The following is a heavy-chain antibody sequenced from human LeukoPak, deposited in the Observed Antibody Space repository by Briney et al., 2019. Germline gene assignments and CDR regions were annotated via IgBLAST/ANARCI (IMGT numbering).Heavy chain of an antibody. D-gene: IGHD6-13*01. CDR3: ARDEVGAAAGTLRY. J-gene: IGHJ4*02. Sequence: PGRSLRLSCAASGFTFSSYAMHWVRQAPGKGLEWVSYISSSSSTIYYADSVKGRFTISRDNAKNSLYLQMNSLRAEDTAVYYCARDEVGAAAGTLRYWGQGTLVTVSS. V-gene: IGHV3-48*01. CDR2: ISSSSSTI. CDR1: GFTFSSYA.